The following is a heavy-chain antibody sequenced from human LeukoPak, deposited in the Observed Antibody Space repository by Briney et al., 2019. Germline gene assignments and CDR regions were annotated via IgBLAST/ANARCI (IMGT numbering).Heavy chain of an antibody. Sequence: GASVKVSCKASGYTFTSYYMHWVRQAPGQGLAWMGIINPSGGSTSYAQKFQGRVTMTRDTSTSTVYMELSSLRSDDTAVYYCARGQVGAAYSFWGQGTLVTVSS. V-gene: IGHV1-46*01. J-gene: IGHJ4*02. CDR2: INPSGGST. CDR1: GYTFTSYY. D-gene: IGHD1-26*01. CDR3: ARGQVGAAYSF.